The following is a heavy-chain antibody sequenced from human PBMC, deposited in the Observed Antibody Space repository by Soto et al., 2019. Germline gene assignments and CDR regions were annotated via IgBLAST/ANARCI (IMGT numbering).Heavy chain of an antibody. J-gene: IGHJ3*02. Sequence: ASVKVSCNASGYTFTSYYMHWVRQAPGQGLEWMGIINPSGGSTSYAQKFQGRVTMTRDTSTSTVYMELSSLRSEDTAVYYCARFEEQLVDAFDIWGQGTMVTVSS. V-gene: IGHV1-46*01. CDR3: ARFEEQLVDAFDI. CDR1: GYTFTSYY. CDR2: INPSGGST. D-gene: IGHD6-13*01.